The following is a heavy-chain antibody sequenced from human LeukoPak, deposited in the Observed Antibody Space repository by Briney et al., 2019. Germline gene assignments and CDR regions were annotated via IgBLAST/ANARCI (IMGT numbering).Heavy chain of an antibody. CDR1: GFTFSNYG. CDR3: AKDGDGGDANNYRLDY. CDR2: ISYDGNNK. D-gene: IGHD5-24*01. Sequence: PGGSLRLSCAASGFTFSNYGMHWVRQAPGKGLEWVALISYDGNNKYYSDSMKGRFTISRDNSKNTLYLQMNSLRAEDTAVYFCAKDGDGGDANNYRLDYWGQGILVTVSS. J-gene: IGHJ4*02. V-gene: IGHV3-30*18.